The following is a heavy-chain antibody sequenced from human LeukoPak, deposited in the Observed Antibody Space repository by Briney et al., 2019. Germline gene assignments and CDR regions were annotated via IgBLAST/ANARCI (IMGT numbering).Heavy chain of an antibody. CDR2: INSDGSTT. Sequence: PGGSLRLSCAASGFTFSSHWMHWVRHAPGKGLVWVSRINSDGSTTTYADSVKGRFTISRDNANNTLYLQMSSLRAEDTAVYYCARERDCGSYREDYWGQGTLVTVSS. CDR3: ARERDCGSYREDY. J-gene: IGHJ4*02. D-gene: IGHD1-26*01. CDR1: GFTFSSHW. V-gene: IGHV3-74*01.